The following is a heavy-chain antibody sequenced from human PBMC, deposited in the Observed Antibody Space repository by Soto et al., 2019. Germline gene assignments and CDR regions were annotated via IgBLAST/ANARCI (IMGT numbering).Heavy chain of an antibody. J-gene: IGHJ4*02. V-gene: IGHV3-73*02. CDR3: TRSVAGFDY. D-gene: IGHD6-19*01. CDR1: GFTFSGSA. Sequence: EVQLVESGGGLVQPGGSLKLSCAASGFTFSGSAMHWVRQASGKGLEWVGRIRSKANSYATAYAASVKGRFTISRDDSKNTAYLQMNSLKTEDTAVYYCTRSVAGFDYWGQGTLVTVSS. CDR2: IRSKANSYAT.